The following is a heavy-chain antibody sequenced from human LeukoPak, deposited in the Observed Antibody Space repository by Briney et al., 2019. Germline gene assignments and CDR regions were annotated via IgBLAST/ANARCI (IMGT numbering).Heavy chain of an antibody. J-gene: IGHJ4*02. Sequence: PGGSLRLSCAASGFTFDDYGMSWVRQAPGKGLEWVSGLNWNGGSTGYADSVKGRFTISRDNAKNSLYLQMNSLRAEDTALYYCARLRGYDFWSGFEYWGQGTLVTVSP. CDR2: LNWNGGST. CDR3: ARLRGYDFWSGFEY. D-gene: IGHD3-3*01. CDR1: GFTFDDYG. V-gene: IGHV3-20*04.